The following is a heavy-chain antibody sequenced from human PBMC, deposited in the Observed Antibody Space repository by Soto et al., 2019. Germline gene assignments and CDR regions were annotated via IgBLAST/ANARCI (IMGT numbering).Heavy chain of an antibody. CDR3: ARGSWDDVSGHYYMDV. V-gene: IGHV6-1*01. CDR1: GDSVSSNSAA. Sequence: SQTLPLTCDISGDSVSSNSAAWNWIRQTPSRGLEWLGRTYYRSKWYSNYAISVKSRVTVNPDTFKNQFSLQLNSVTPEDTAVYYCARGSWDDVSGHYYMDVWDKGTTVTVSS. J-gene: IGHJ6*03. D-gene: IGHD1-1*01. CDR2: TYYRSKWYS.